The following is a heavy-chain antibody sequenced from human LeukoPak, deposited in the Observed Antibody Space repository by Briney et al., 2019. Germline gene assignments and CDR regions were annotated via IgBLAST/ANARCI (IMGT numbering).Heavy chain of an antibody. V-gene: IGHV3-23*01. Sequence: PGGSLRLSCAASGFTFSNYAMSWVRQSPGKGLEWVSAISGSGGSTYYADSVKGRFTISRDNSKNTLYLQMNSLRAEDTAVYYCAKAVGYYPINSDYWGQGTLVTVSS. CDR2: ISGSGGST. D-gene: IGHD3-22*01. CDR3: AKAVGYYPINSDY. CDR1: GFTFSNYA. J-gene: IGHJ4*02.